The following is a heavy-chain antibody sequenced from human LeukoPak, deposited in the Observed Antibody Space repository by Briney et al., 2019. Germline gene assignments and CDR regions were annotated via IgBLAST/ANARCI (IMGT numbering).Heavy chain of an antibody. Sequence: SVKVSCKASGGTFSSYAISWVRQAPGQGLEWMGGFIPIFGTANYAQKFQGRVTITADESTSTAYMELSSPRSEDTAVYYCARGPTRYYFDYWGQGTLVTVSS. J-gene: IGHJ4*02. CDR2: FIPIFGTA. CDR3: ARGPTRYYFDY. D-gene: IGHD4-17*01. V-gene: IGHV1-69*13. CDR1: GGTFSSYA.